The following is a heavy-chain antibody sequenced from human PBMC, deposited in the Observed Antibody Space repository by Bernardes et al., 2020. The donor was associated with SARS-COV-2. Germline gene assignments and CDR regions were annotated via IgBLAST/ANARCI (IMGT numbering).Heavy chain of an antibody. CDR2: IYYSGST. CDR3: ARDPGTIFGVADPLGAFDI. CDR1: GGSVSSGSYY. J-gene: IGHJ3*02. D-gene: IGHD3-3*01. Sequence: SETLSLTCTVSGGSVSSGSYYWSWIRQPPGKGLEWIGYIYYSGSTNYNPSLKSRVTISVDTSKNQFSLKLSSVTAADTAVYYCARDPGTIFGVADPLGAFDIWGQGTMVTVSS. V-gene: IGHV4-61*01.